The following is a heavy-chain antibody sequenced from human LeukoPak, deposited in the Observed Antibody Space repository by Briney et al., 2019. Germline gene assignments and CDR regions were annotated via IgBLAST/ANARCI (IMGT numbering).Heavy chain of an antibody. CDR3: ARLATGGYYYYYGMDV. CDR2: IYYSGST. CDR1: GGSISSYY. Sequence: PSETLSLTCTVSGGSISSYYWSWIRQPPGKGLEWIGYIYYSGSTNYNPSLKSRVAISVDTSKNQFSLKLSSVTAADTAVYYCARLATGGYYYYYGMDVWGQGTTVTVSS. J-gene: IGHJ6*02. D-gene: IGHD4-11*01. V-gene: IGHV4-59*08.